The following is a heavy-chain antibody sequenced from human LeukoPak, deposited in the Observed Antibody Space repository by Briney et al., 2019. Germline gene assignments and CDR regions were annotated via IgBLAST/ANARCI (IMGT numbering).Heavy chain of an antibody. J-gene: IGHJ3*02. V-gene: IGHV3-48*03. CDR1: GFTFSSYE. Sequence: GRSLRLSCAASGFTFSSYEMNWVRQAPGKGLEWVSYISSSGSTIYYADSVKGRFTISRDNAKNSLYLQMNSLRAEDTAVYYCARAGNMDAFDIWGQGTMVTVSS. CDR3: ARAGNMDAFDI. D-gene: IGHD2/OR15-2a*01. CDR2: ISSSGSTI.